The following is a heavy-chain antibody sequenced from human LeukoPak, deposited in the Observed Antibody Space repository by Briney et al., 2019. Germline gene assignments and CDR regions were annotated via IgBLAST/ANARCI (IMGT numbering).Heavy chain of an antibody. Sequence: GGSLRLSCAASGFTFSNAWMNWVRQAPGRGLEWVGHIRSETDGGTTDYAAPVKGRFIISRDDSKDTLYLQMSSLKTEDTAVYYCTTDAPRIAVPGRDFWGQGTLVTVSS. V-gene: IGHV3-15*07. D-gene: IGHD6-19*01. CDR1: GFTFSNAW. J-gene: IGHJ4*02. CDR3: TTDAPRIAVPGRDF. CDR2: IRSETDGGTT.